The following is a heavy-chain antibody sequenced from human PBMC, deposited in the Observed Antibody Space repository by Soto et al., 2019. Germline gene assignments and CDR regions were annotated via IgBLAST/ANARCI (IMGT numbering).Heavy chain of an antibody. CDR1: GYTFTSYG. D-gene: IGHD6-19*01. V-gene: IGHV1-18*01. Sequence: ASVKFSCKASGYTFTSYGISWVRQAPGQGLEWMGWISAYNGNTNYAQKLQGRLTFTRDTSASTVYMELRNLRSEDTAVYYCGKDEGYSSGWSYLDYWGQGALVTVSS. CDR3: GKDEGYSSGWSYLDY. J-gene: IGHJ4*02. CDR2: ISAYNGNT.